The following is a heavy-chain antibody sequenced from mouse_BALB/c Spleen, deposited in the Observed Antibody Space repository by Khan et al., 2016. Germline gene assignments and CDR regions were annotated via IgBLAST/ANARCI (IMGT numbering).Heavy chain of an antibody. CDR3: TNIYDGYYEFAY. D-gene: IGHD2-3*01. CDR2: ISSGGSYL. V-gene: IGHV5-6-4*01. Sequence: EVELVESGGGLVKPGGSLKLSCAASGFIFSSYTMSWVRQTPEKRLEWVATISSGGSYLYYPDSVKGRFTISRDNAKNTLYLQMSSLKSEDTAWYYCTNIYDGYYEFAYWGQGTLVTVSA. J-gene: IGHJ3*01. CDR1: GFIFSSYT.